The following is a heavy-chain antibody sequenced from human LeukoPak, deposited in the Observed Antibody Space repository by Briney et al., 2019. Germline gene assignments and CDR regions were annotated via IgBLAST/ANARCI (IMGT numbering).Heavy chain of an antibody. J-gene: IGHJ6*02. CDR2: ISWNSGSI. D-gene: IGHD3-10*01. CDR1: GFTFDDYA. V-gene: IGHV3-9*01. Sequence: GRSLRLSCAASGFTFDDYAMHWVRQAPGKGLEWVSGISWNSGSIGYADSVKGRFTISRDNAKNSLYLQMNSLRAEDTALYYCAKDMGGSGSYYEPAYHGMDVWGQGTTVTVSS. CDR3: AKDMGGSGSYYEPAYHGMDV.